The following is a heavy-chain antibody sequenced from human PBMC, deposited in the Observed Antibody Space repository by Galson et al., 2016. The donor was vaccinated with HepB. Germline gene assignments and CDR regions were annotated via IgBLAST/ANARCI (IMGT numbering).Heavy chain of an antibody. D-gene: IGHD3-22*01. Sequence: ETLSLPCSVHGGPLSGYHWPWIRQPPGKGLEWIGEIIDRGSTNYNPSLKSRATISADTSKNQFSLKLNSVTAGDTGIYYGARGRLGPYYLDSRGYYYFEYWGQGSQVTDSS. J-gene: IGHJ4*02. CDR1: GGPLSGYH. CDR3: ARGRLGPYYLDSRGYYYFEY. V-gene: IGHV4-34*01. CDR2: IIDRGST.